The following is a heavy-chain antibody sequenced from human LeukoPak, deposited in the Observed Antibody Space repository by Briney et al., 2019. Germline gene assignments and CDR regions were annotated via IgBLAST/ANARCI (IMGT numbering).Heavy chain of an antibody. CDR2: INPNSGGT. V-gene: IGHV1-2*04. J-gene: IGHJ5*02. Sequence: ASVKVSCKASGYTFTGYYMHWVRQAPGQGLEWMGWINPNSGGTNYAQKFQGWVTMTRDTSISTAYMELSRLRSDDTAVYYCARAHNIAAAGTSWFDPWGQGTLVTVSS. D-gene: IGHD6-13*01. CDR1: GYTFTGYY. CDR3: ARAHNIAAAGTSWFDP.